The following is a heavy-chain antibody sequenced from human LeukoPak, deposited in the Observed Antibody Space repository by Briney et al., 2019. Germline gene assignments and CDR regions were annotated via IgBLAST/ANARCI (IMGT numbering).Heavy chain of an antibody. J-gene: IGHJ4*02. D-gene: IGHD6-19*01. CDR1: GFTFSSYA. Sequence: GGSLRLSCSASGFTFSSYAMHWVRQAPGKGLEYVSAISSNGGSTYYADSVKGRFTISRDNSKNTLYLQMSSLRAEDTAVYYCVSYFSSGWILSPQCDYWGQGTLVSVSS. V-gene: IGHV3-64D*06. CDR3: VSYFSSGWILSPQCDY. CDR2: ISSNGGST.